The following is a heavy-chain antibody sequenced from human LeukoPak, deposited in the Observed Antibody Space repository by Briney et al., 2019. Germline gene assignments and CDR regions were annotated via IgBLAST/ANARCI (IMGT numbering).Heavy chain of an antibody. CDR2: ISAYNGNT. CDR1: GYTFTSYG. J-gene: IGHJ5*02. Sequence: ASVKVSCKASGYTFTSYGISWVRQAPRQGLEWMGWISAYNGNTNYAQKLQGRVTMTTDTSTSTAYMELRSLRSDDTAVYYCARDGYSSSWYSNNWFDPWGQGTLVTVSS. V-gene: IGHV1-18*01. D-gene: IGHD6-13*01. CDR3: ARDGYSSSWYSNNWFDP.